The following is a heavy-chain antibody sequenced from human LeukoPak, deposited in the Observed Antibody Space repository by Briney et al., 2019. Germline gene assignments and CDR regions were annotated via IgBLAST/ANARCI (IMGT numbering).Heavy chain of an antibody. J-gene: IGHJ6*03. V-gene: IGHV1-8*01. CDR3: ARVTAYSSSGYYYYYMDV. CDR1: GYTFTSYD. Sequence: ASVKVSSKASGYTFTSYDINWVRQATGQGLEWMGWMNPNSGNTGYAQKFQGRVTMTRNTSISTAYMELRSLRSDDTAVYYCARVTAYSSSGYYYYYMDVWGKGTTVTVSS. D-gene: IGHD6-6*01. CDR2: MNPNSGNT.